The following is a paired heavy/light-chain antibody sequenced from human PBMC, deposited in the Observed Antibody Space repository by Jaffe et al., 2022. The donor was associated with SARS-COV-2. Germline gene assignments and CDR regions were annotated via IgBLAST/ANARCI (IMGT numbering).Light chain of an antibody. CDR3: QSYDSSLSGRV. J-gene: IGLJ1*01. CDR1: SSNIGAGYD. Sequence: QSVLTQPPSVSGAPGQRVTISCTGSSSNIGAGYDVHWYQQLPGTAPKLLIYGNSNRPSGVPDRFSGSKSGTSASLAITGLQAEDEADYYCQSYDSSLSGRVFGTGTKVTVL. CDR2: GNS. V-gene: IGLV1-40*01.
Heavy chain of an antibody. V-gene: IGHV5-51*01. CDR3: ARHYYDSSGYYSLYYYGMDV. CDR2: IYPGDSDT. J-gene: IGHJ6*02. D-gene: IGHD3-22*01. CDR1: GYSFTSYW. Sequence: EVQLVQSGAEVKKPGESLKISCKGSGYSFTSYWIGWVRQMPGKGLEWMGIIYPGDSDTRYSPSFQGQVTISADKSISTAYLQWSSLKASDTAMYYCARHYYDSSGYYSLYYYGMDVWGQGTTVTVSS.